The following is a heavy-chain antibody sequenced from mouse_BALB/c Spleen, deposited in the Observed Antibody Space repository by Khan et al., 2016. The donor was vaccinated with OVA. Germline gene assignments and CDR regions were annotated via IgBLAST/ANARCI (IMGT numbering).Heavy chain of an antibody. CDR2: IKPSNGYT. Sequence: QVQLKQSGAELARPGASVTMSCKASGYTFTSYTIHWIKLWPKQGLEWIGYIKPSNGYTNYTQKFKDKATLTADKSSTTSYMQLSSLTSDESADYNIVSGGSYHRNDDWFAFWGQGTLVTVSA. J-gene: IGHJ3*01. CDR1: GYTFTSYT. D-gene: IGHD2-14*01. V-gene: IGHV1-4*01. CDR3: VSGGSYHRNDDWFAF.